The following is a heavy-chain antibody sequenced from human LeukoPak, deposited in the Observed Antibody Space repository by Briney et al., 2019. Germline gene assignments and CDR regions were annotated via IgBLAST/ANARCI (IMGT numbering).Heavy chain of an antibody. CDR3: ARGGYCSSTSCYNVY. Sequence: GASVKVSCKASGGTFSSYAISWVRQAPGQGLEWMGGIIPIFGTANYAQKFQGRVTITADESTSTAYMELSSLRSEDTAVYYCARGGYCSSTSCYNVYWGQGTLVTVSS. CDR2: IIPIFGTA. CDR1: GGTFSSYA. J-gene: IGHJ4*02. D-gene: IGHD2-2*02. V-gene: IGHV1-69*13.